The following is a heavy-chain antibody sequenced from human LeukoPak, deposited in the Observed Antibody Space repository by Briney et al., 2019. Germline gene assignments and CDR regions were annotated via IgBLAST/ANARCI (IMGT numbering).Heavy chain of an antibody. CDR3: AKRGPSSGLDV. J-gene: IGHJ6*02. D-gene: IGHD2/OR15-2a*01. V-gene: IGHV3-30*18. CDR2: ISYDGSDK. Sequence: PGGSLRLSCAASGFTFSSYGMHWVRQAPGKGLEWVAAISYDGSDKYYADSVKGRFTISRDNSKNTLYPQMNSLRTEDTAVYYCAKRGPSSGLDVWGQGTTVTVSS. CDR1: GFTFSSYG.